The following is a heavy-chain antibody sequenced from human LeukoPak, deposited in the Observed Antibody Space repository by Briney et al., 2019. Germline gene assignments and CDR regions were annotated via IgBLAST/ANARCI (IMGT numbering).Heavy chain of an antibody. CDR2: IYGGESNT. CDR3: ARLSSGFDI. D-gene: IGHD3-10*01. J-gene: IGHJ3*02. V-gene: IGHV5-51*01. CDR1: GYSFT. Sequence: GESLKISCKTSGYSFTVAWVRQVPGKGLEWMGIIYGGESNTRYSPSFQGQVTISADWSTTTAYLHWSSLQASDTATYYCARLSSGFDIWGQGTVVTASS.